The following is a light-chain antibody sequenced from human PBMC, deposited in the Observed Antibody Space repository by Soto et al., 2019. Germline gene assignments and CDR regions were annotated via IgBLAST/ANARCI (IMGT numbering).Light chain of an antibody. Sequence: IVLTQSPGTLSLSPGERATLSCRASQSVSSSYLAWYQQKPGQAPSLLIYGASRRATGIPDRFSGSGSGTDFTLTISRLEPEDFAVYYCQRYGSSPPITFGQGTRLEI. CDR1: QSVSSSY. CDR3: QRYGSSPPIT. J-gene: IGKJ5*01. CDR2: GAS. V-gene: IGKV3-20*01.